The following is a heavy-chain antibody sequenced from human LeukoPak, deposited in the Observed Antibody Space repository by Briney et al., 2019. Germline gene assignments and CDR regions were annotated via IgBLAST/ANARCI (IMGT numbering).Heavy chain of an antibody. CDR3: ARQGYYYGSGSLSGYYYYGMDV. CDR2: IYYSGST. J-gene: IGHJ6*02. Sequence: PSETLSLTCTVSGGSISSYYWSWIRQPPGKGLEWIGYIYYSGSTNYNPSLKSRVTISVDTSKNQFSLKLSSVTAADTAVYYCARQGYYYGSGSLSGYYYYGMDVWGQGTTVTVSS. V-gene: IGHV4-59*08. CDR1: GGSISSYY. D-gene: IGHD3-10*01.